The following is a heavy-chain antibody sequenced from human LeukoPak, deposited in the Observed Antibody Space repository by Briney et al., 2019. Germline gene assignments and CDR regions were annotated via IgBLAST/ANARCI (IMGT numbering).Heavy chain of an antibody. J-gene: IGHJ3*02. CDR1: GYSFTSYW. CDR3: ASYVAAAGTGSAFDI. V-gene: IGHV5-10-1*01. D-gene: IGHD6-13*01. Sequence: GESLKISCKGSGYSFTSYWISWVRQMPGKGLEWMGRIDPSDSYTNYSPSFQGHVTISADKSISTAYLQWSSLKASDTAMYYCASYVAAAGTGSAFDIWGQGTMVTVSS. CDR2: IDPSDSYT.